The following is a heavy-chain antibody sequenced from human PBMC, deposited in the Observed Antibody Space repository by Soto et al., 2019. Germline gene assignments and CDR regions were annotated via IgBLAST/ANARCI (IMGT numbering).Heavy chain of an antibody. CDR3: ARGAPEYSSWYFDY. CDR1: GYTFISYE. J-gene: IGHJ4*02. V-gene: IGHV1-8*01. D-gene: IGHD6-6*01. Sequence: QVQLVQSGAEVKKPGASVKVSCKASGYTFISYEINWVRQATGQGLEWMGWMNPNSGNTGYAQKFQGRVTMTKNTSISTAYMELSSLRSEDTAVYYCARGAPEYSSWYFDYWGQGTLVTVSS. CDR2: MNPNSGNT.